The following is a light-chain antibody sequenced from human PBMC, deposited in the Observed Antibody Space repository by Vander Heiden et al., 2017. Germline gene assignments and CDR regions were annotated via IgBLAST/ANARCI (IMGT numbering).Light chain of an antibody. CDR2: GAS. CDR3: QQYYRSPLT. J-gene: IGKJ4*01. CDR1: QSVSSSY. V-gene: IGKV3-20*01. Sequence: EIGLTQPPDTLSVSTAERATLSCRATQSVSSSYLAWYQQKPGQSPRLLIYGASSRAAGIPDRFSGSGSGTDFALTISRLEPEDFAVYFCQQYYRSPLTFGGGTKVEIK.